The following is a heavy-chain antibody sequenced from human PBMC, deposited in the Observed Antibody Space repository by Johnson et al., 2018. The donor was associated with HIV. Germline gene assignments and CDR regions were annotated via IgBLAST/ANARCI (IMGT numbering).Heavy chain of an antibody. CDR2: INYNGGST. J-gene: IGHJ3*01. CDR3: ARAKDAAYPYDAFDV. CDR1: LFNVDDDA. V-gene: IGHV3-20*04. Sequence: EVQLIESGGGVVRPGGSLILSCASSLFNVDDDALSRVRQVPGTGLECVSAINYNGGSTGYADSLRDRFSISRDNAKNSLYLQMDSLRAEDTAMYYCARAKDAAYPYDAFDVWGHGTMVIVSA. D-gene: IGHD2-15*01.